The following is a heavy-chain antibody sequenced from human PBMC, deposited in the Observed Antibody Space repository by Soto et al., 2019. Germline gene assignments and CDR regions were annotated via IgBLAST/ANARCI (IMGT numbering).Heavy chain of an antibody. CDR3: VASARLRYFDWFQPPDV. CDR2: INHSGST. V-gene: IGHV4-34*01. Sequence: SETLSLTCAVYGGSFSGYYWSWIRQPPGKGLEWIGEINHSGSTNYNLSLKSRFTISVDTSKNQSSLKLSSVTAADTAVYYCVASARLRYFDWFQPPDVWGQGTTVTVSS. CDR1: GGSFSGYY. J-gene: IGHJ6*02. D-gene: IGHD3-9*01.